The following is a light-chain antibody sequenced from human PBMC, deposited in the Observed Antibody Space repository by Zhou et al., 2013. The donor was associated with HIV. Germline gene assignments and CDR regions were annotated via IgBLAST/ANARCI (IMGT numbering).Light chain of an antibody. CDR2: KSS. J-gene: IGKJ1*01. CDR1: QNIINW. Sequence: DIQMTQSPSTLSASVGDTVTITCRASQNIINWLAWYQQKPGKAPRLLIYKSSTLELGVPSRFSGSGSATEFTLTISSLQPDDFATYYCQQYHSSWTFGQGPR. CDR3: QQYHSSWT. V-gene: IGKV1-5*03.